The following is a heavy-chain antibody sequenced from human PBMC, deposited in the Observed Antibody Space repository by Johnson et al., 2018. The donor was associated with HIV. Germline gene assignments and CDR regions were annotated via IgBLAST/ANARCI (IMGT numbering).Heavy chain of an antibody. V-gene: IGHV3-7*01. D-gene: IGHD6-13*01. Sequence: VQLVESGGGLVQPGGSLRLSCAASGFTFSAYWMTWVRQAPGKGLEWVASIRQEGSEQYYVDSVKGRFTISRDNAKNSLYLQMNSLRAEDTAVYYCAKDAAAAALRAFDNWGQGTMVTVSS. CDR3: AKDAAAAALRAFDN. J-gene: IGHJ3*02. CDR1: GFTFSAYW. CDR2: IRQEGSEQ.